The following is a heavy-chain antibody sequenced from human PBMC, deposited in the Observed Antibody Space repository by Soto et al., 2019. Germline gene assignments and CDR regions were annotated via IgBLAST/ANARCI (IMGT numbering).Heavy chain of an antibody. CDR3: TKKRDFWSGYFSGMDV. CDR2: ISGSGGST. J-gene: IGHJ6*02. CDR1: GFTFSSYA. D-gene: IGHD3-3*01. Sequence: GSLRLSCAASGFTFSSYAMSWVRQAPGKGLEWVSAISGSGGSTYYADSVKGRFTISRDNSKNTLYLQMNSLRAEDTAVYYCTKKRDFWSGYFSGMDVWGQGTTVTVSS. V-gene: IGHV3-23*01.